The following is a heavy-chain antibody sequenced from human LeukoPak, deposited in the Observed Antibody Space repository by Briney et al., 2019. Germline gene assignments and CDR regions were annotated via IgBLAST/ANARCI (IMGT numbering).Heavy chain of an antibody. CDR3: ARDWGDDSSGYYYVGFDY. J-gene: IGHJ4*02. D-gene: IGHD3-22*01. Sequence: PSQTLSLTCTVSGGSISSGGCYWSWIRQHPGKGLEWIGYIYYSESTYYNPSLKSRVTISVDTSKNQFSLKLSSVTAADTAVYYCARDWGDDSSGYYYVGFDYWGQGTLVTVSS. CDR2: IYYSEST. V-gene: IGHV4-31*03. CDR1: GGSISSGGCY.